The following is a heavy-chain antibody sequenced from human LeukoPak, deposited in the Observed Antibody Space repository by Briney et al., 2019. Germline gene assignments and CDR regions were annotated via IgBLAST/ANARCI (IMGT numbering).Heavy chain of an antibody. CDR3: ARVVVAGFDY. J-gene: IGHJ4*02. Sequence: ASVKVSCKASGYAFTGYYMDWVRQAPGQGLEWMGWINPNSGGTNYAQKFQGRVTMTRDTSISTAYMELSRLRSDDTAVYYCARVVVAGFDYWGQGTLVTVSS. V-gene: IGHV1-2*02. CDR2: INPNSGGT. CDR1: GYAFTGYY. D-gene: IGHD2-15*01.